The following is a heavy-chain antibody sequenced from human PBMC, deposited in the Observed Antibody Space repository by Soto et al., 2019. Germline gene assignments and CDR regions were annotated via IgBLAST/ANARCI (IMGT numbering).Heavy chain of an antibody. Sequence: SETLSLTCTVSGGSVSSGSYYWSWIRQPPGKGLEWIGYIYYSGSTNYNPSLKSRVTISVDTSKNQFSLKLSSVTAADTAVYYCASVSRYFAYYFDYWGQGTLVTVSS. J-gene: IGHJ4*02. CDR3: ASVSRYFAYYFDY. CDR2: IYYSGST. CDR1: GGSVSSGSYY. D-gene: IGHD3-9*01. V-gene: IGHV4-61*01.